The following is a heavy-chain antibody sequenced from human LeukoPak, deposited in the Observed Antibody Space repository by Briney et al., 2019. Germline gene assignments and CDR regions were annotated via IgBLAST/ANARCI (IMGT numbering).Heavy chain of an antibody. D-gene: IGHD1-26*01. CDR1: GFSFSSYG. CDR3: AKDKGVWELLYYFDY. Sequence: GGSLRLSCAASGFSFSSYGMHWVRQAPGKGLERVPFIRYDGSNKYYADSVKGRFTISRDNSKNTLYLQMNSLRAEDTAVYYCAKDKGVWELLYYFDYWGQGTLVTVSS. V-gene: IGHV3-30*02. J-gene: IGHJ4*02. CDR2: IRYDGSNK.